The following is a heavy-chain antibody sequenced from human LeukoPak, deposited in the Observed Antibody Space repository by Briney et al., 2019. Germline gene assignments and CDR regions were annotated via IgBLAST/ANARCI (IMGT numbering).Heavy chain of an antibody. CDR1: GGSISSYY. CDR2: ISYSGST. D-gene: IGHD2-8*01. V-gene: IGHV4-59*01. CDR3: AKNEGRYDGVGRYITTADY. Sequence: PSETLSLTCTVSGGSISSYYWSWIRQPPGKGLEWIGYISYSGSTNYNPSLKSRVTISVDASKNQFSLKLSSVTAADTAVYYCAKNEGRYDGVGRYITTADYWGQGTLVTISS. J-gene: IGHJ4*02.